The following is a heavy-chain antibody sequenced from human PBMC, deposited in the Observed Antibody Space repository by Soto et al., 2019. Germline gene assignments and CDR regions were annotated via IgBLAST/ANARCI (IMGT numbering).Heavy chain of an antibody. CDR2: ISAYNGNT. Sequence: ASVKVSCKASGYTFTSYGSSWVRQAPGQGLEWMGWISAYNGNTNYAQKLQGRVTMTTDTSTSTAYMELRSLRSDDTAVYYCAKDGALYDSSGYYRFFDYWGQGTLVTV. CDR3: AKDGALYDSSGYYRFFDY. CDR1: GYTFTSYG. J-gene: IGHJ4*02. D-gene: IGHD3-22*01. V-gene: IGHV1-18*01.